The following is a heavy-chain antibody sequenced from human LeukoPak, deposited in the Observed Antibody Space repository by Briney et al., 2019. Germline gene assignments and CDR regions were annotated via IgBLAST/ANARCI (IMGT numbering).Heavy chain of an antibody. CDR1: GYTLTDHG. J-gene: IGHJ4*02. D-gene: IGHD4-11*01. Sequence: GASVKVSCKASGYTLTDHGMHWVRQAPGQRPEWMGWINGDNGNTRYSQNFQGRVTLTRDTSASTVYMELSSLRSEDTAVYYCARGELQYLGYYFDYWGQGTLVTVSS. CDR3: ARGELQYLGYYFDY. V-gene: IGHV1-3*01. CDR2: INGDNGNT.